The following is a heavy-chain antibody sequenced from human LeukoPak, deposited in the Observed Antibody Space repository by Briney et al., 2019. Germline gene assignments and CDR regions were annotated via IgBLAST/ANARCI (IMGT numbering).Heavy chain of an antibody. Sequence: ASVKVSCKASGYTFTGYYMHWVRQAPGQGLEWMGWINPNSGGTNYAQKFQGRVTMTRDTSISTAYMELSRLRSDDTAVYYCARAGYGLERRSAFDIWGQGTMVPSLQ. D-gene: IGHD1-1*01. CDR3: ARAGYGLERRSAFDI. V-gene: IGHV1-2*02. CDR1: GYTFTGYY. J-gene: IGHJ3*02. CDR2: INPNSGGT.